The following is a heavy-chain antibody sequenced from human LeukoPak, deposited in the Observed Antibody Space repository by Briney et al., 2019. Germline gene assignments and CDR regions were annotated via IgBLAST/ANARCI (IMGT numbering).Heavy chain of an antibody. Sequence: GRSLRLSCTASGFTFSSYGMHWVRQAPGKGLEWVAVISYDGSNKYYADSVKGRFTISRDNSKNTLYLQMNSLRAGDTAVYYCARVEQQLGGIDYWGQGTLVTVSS. J-gene: IGHJ4*02. CDR2: ISYDGSNK. CDR1: GFTFSSYG. D-gene: IGHD6-13*01. V-gene: IGHV3-30*03. CDR3: ARVEQQLGGIDY.